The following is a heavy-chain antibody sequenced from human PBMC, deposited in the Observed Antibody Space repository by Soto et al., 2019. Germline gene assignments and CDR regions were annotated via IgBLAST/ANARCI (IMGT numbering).Heavy chain of an antibody. CDR2: MNPNSGDT. J-gene: IGHJ6*03. CDR1: GYTFSDYY. CDR3: ARESGGATATLDYYYFYMDV. D-gene: IGHD1-26*01. Sequence: ASVKVSCKASGYTFSDYYLHWVRQAPGQGPEWMGWMNPNSGDTKYAQKFQGRVTMTRDTSVRTAFMELNWLKSDDTAVYYCARESGGATATLDYYYFYMDVWGKGTTVTVS. V-gene: IGHV1-2*02.